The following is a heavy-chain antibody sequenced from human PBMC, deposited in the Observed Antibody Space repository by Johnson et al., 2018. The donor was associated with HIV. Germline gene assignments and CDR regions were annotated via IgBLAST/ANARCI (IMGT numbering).Heavy chain of an antibody. J-gene: IGHJ3*02. CDR3: ARVTAHYYDSSGYVDAFDI. V-gene: IGHV3-30-3*01. Sequence: QMLLVESGGGVVQPGRSLRLSCAASGFTFSSYAMHWVRQAPGKGLEWVAVISYDGSNKYYADSVKGRFTISRDNSKNTLYLQMNSLRAEDTAVYYCARVTAHYYDSSGYVDAFDIWGQGTMVTVSS. D-gene: IGHD3-22*01. CDR2: ISYDGSNK. CDR1: GFTFSSYA.